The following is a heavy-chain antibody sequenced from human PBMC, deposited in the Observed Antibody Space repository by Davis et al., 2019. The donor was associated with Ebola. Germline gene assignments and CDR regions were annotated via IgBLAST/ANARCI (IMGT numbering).Heavy chain of an antibody. Sequence: PGGSLRLSCAASGFIFSNYGFHWVRQAPGKGLEWVAQISFSGGRDYYADSVKGRFTVARDNSKNTVFLQMNSLRDDDTGMYYCTNAPAYCGTDCPWGQGTLVTVSS. D-gene: IGHD2-21*01. CDR1: GFIFSNYG. J-gene: IGHJ5*02. CDR2: ISFSGGRD. V-gene: IGHV3-30*18. CDR3: TNAPAYCGTDCP.